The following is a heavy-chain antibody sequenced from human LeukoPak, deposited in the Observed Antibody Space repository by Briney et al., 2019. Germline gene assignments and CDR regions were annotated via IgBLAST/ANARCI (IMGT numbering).Heavy chain of an antibody. J-gene: IGHJ4*02. CDR1: GFTFAAYS. Sequence: GGSLRLSCTASGFTFAAYSMTWFRLAPGKGLEWVSFIRNKVAVGTAEYAASVRGRFTVSRDGSNSIVYLQMNNLKTEDTGVYYCTRDRIQTDYWGQGTLVTVSS. CDR2: IRNKVAVGTA. CDR3: TRDRIQTDY. V-gene: IGHV3-49*01.